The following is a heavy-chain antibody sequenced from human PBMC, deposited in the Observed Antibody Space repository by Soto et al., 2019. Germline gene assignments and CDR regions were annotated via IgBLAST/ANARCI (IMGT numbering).Heavy chain of an antibody. J-gene: IGHJ4*02. V-gene: IGHV4-34*01. CDR3: ARGRYSSSRDY. Sequence: SETLSLTCAVYGGSLSGYYWSWIRQPPGKGLEWIGEINHSGSTNYNPSLKSRVTISVDTSKDQFSLKLSSVTAADTAVYYCARGRYSSSRDYWGQGTLVTVSS. CDR1: GGSLSGYY. CDR2: INHSGST. D-gene: IGHD6-6*01.